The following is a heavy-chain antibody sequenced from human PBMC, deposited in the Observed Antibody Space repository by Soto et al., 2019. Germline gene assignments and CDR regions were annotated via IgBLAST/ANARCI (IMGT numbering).Heavy chain of an antibody. V-gene: IGHV1-69*12. CDR3: ASVRVRFLEWLGSEG. CDR1: GGTFSSYA. CDR2: IIPIFGTA. Sequence: QVQLVQSGAEVKKPGSSVKVSCKASGGTFSSYAISWVRQAPGQGLEWMGGIIPIFGTANYAQKFQGRVTIPADESTSTAYMALSSLRSEDTAVYYCASVRVRFLEWLGSEGWGQGTLVTVSS. D-gene: IGHD3-3*01. J-gene: IGHJ4*02.